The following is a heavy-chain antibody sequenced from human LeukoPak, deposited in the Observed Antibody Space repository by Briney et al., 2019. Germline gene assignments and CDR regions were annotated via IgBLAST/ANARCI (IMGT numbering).Heavy chain of an antibody. CDR1: GGSISSGGYS. D-gene: IGHD4-11*01. V-gene: IGHV4-30-4*07. CDR3: ARAGDYSNFDY. J-gene: IGHJ4*02. Sequence: TSETLSLTCAVSGGSISSGGYSWSWIRQPPGKGLEWIGYIYYSGSTYYNPSLKSRVTISVDTSKNQFSLKLSSVTAADTAVYYCARAGDYSNFDYWGQGTLVTVSS. CDR2: IYYSGST.